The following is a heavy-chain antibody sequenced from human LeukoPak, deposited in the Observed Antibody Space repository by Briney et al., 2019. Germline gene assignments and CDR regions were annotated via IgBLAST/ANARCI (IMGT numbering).Heavy chain of an antibody. J-gene: IGHJ4*02. D-gene: IGHD1-26*01. V-gene: IGHV3-74*01. Sequence: GGFLRLSCPASGFTFSNYWMHWVRQAPGKGLVWVSRINSDGSSTSYADSVKGRFTISRDNAKNTLYLQMNSLRAEDTAVYYCARESSVGAHKAFDYWGQGTLVTVSS. CDR2: INSDGSST. CDR1: GFTFSNYW. CDR3: ARESSVGAHKAFDY.